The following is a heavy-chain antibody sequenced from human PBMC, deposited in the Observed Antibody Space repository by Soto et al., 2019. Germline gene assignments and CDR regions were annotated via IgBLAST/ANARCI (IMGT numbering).Heavy chain of an antibody. J-gene: IGHJ5*02. V-gene: IGHV6-1*01. D-gene: IGHD5-12*01. CDR3: AKGDNLGPKTGYAFDP. Sequence: SQTLSLPCVISGDSVSSNTASWNWIRQSPSRGLEWLGRTYFRSKWYNDYAVSVKSRIIINPDTSNNQFSLQLNSVTPEDTAVYFCAKGDNLGPKTGYAFDPWGQGIMVTVSS. CDR2: TYFRSKWYN. CDR1: GDSVSSNTAS.